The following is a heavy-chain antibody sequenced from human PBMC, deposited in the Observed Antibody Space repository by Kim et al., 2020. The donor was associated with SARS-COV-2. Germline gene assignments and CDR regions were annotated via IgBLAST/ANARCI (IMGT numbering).Heavy chain of an antibody. CDR1: GFTFSNAW. Sequence: GGSLRLSCAASGFTFSNAWMSWVRQAPGKGLEWVGRIKSKTDGGTTDYAAPVKGRFTISRDDSKNTLYLQMNSLKTEGTAVYYCTTDGLQQPPGGYYYYGMDVWGQGTTVTVSS. CDR2: IKSKTDGGTT. D-gene: IGHD6-13*01. J-gene: IGHJ6*02. V-gene: IGHV3-15*01. CDR3: TTDGLQQPPGGYYYYGMDV.